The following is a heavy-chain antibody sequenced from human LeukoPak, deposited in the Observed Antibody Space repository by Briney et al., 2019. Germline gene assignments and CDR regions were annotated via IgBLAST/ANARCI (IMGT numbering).Heavy chain of an antibody. CDR2: INPSGGST. CDR3: ARATRGYDSGRDLDS. Sequence: ASVKVSCKASGYPFTSYCIHWVRQAPGQGLEWMGIINPSGGSTRYAQKFQGRATMTRDTSTSTVSMELSSLRSEDTAVYYCARATRGYDSGRDLDSWGQGTLVTVSS. J-gene: IGHJ4*02. D-gene: IGHD3-10*01. CDR1: GYPFTSYC. V-gene: IGHV1-46*01.